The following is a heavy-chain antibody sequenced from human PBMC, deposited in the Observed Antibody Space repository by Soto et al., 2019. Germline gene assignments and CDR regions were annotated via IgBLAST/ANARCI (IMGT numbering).Heavy chain of an antibody. CDR3: AREGITMVRGAKVSGMDV. V-gene: IGHV3-48*03. CDR1: GFTFSSYE. J-gene: IGHJ6*02. Sequence: AGGSLRLSCAASGFTFSSYEMNWVRQAPGKGLEWVSYISSSGSTIYYADSVRGRFTISRDNAKNSLYLQMNSLRAEDTAVYYCAREGITMVRGAKVSGMDVWGQGTTVTVSS. D-gene: IGHD3-10*01. CDR2: ISSSGSTI.